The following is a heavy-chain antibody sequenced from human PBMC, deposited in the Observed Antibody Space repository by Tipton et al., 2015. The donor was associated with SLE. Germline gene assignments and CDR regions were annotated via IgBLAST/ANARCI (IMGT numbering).Heavy chain of an antibody. D-gene: IGHD6-19*01. Sequence: VQLVQSGGGLVQPGGSLRLSCAASGFTISDNNMNWIRQAPGKGLEWVSVLYRSGSTYYTDSVKGRFTISRDNAKSSVYLQMNSLRAEDTAVYYCARDVSGWSRDLWGQGTLVTVSS. CDR3: ARDVSGWSRDL. J-gene: IGHJ5*02. CDR1: GFTISDNN. V-gene: IGHV3-53*01. CDR2: LYRSGST.